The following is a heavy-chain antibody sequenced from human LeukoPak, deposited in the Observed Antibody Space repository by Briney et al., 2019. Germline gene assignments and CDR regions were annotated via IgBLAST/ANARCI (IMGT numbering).Heavy chain of an antibody. D-gene: IGHD3-10*01. Sequence: ASVKVSCKASGYTFTGYYMRWVRQAPGQGLEWMGWINPNTGGTNYAQKLQGRVTMTRETSISTAYMELSRLRSDDTAVYYCARDRGQPDALDIWGQGAMVTVSS. V-gene: IGHV1-2*02. J-gene: IGHJ3*02. CDR3: ARDRGQPDALDI. CDR1: GYTFTGYY. CDR2: INPNTGGT.